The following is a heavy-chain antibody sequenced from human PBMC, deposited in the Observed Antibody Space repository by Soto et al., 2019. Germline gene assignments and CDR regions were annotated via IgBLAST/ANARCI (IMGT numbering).Heavy chain of an antibody. D-gene: IGHD2-15*01. CDR1: GFTFSSYS. CDR2: ISSSSSYI. CDR3: ARDQIPHCSGGSCYLIRYYYCYMDV. Sequence: GGSLRLSCAASGFTFSSYSMNWVRQAPGKGLEWVSSISSSSSYIYYADSVKGRFTISRDNAKNSLYLQMNSLRAEDTAVYYCARDQIPHCSGGSCYLIRYYYCYMDVWGKGTMVTVSS. V-gene: IGHV3-21*01. J-gene: IGHJ6*03.